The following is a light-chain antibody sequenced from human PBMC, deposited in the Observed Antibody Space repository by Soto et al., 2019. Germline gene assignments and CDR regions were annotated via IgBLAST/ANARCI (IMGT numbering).Light chain of an antibody. V-gene: IGKV3-20*01. Sequence: GLTQAPGTLSLSKGERATLSCRAGQSVSSSYLAWYQQKPGQAPRLLIYGASTRAFGIPDRFSGSGSGTDFTLTISRLEPEDFAVYYCQQYGNSPITFGHGTLLEIK. CDR3: QQYGNSPIT. CDR2: GAS. J-gene: IGKJ5*01. CDR1: QSVSSSY.